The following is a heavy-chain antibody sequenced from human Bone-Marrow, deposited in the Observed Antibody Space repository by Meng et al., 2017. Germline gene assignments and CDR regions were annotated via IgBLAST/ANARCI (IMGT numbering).Heavy chain of an antibody. Sequence: QVQLQQWVAGVLKPSETLSLTCAVYGGSFSGYYWSWIRQPPGKGLEWIGEINHSGSTNYNPSLKSRVTISVDMSKNQFSLKLSSVTAADTAVYYCARGGYCSGGSCNWGQGTLVTVSS. V-gene: IGHV4-34*01. CDR1: GGSFSGYY. J-gene: IGHJ4*02. D-gene: IGHD2-15*01. CDR2: INHSGST. CDR3: ARGGYCSGGSCN.